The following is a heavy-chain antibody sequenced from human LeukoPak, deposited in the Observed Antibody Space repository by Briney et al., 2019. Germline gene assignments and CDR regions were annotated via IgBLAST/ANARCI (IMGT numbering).Heavy chain of an antibody. D-gene: IGHD3-22*01. CDR1: GFSFSTYN. CDR2: ISSSSSYI. J-gene: IGHJ4*02. V-gene: IGHV3-21*01. CDR3: ARGSLTMIVAYFDY. Sequence: GGSLRLSRAASGFSFSTYNMNWVRQAPGQRLEWVSSISSSSSYIYYADSVKGRFTISRDNAKNSLYLQMNSLRAEDTAVYYCARGSLTMIVAYFDYWGQGTLVTVSS.